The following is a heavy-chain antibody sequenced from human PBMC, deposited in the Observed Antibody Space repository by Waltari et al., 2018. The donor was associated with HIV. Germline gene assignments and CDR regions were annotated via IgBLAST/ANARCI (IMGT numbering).Heavy chain of an antibody. CDR1: GAILASNSTS. CDR2: TYYRSKWYN. CDR3: ARDRVLTGIYDAFDI. Sequence: QVQLQQSGPGLVKPSQTLSLTCALPGAILASNSTSWNWTRQSPSRGLEWLGRTYYRSKWYNDYAVSVKSRITINPDTSKNQFSLQLNSVTPEDTAVYYCARDRVLTGIYDAFDIWGQGTMVTVSS. V-gene: IGHV6-1*01. D-gene: IGHD7-27*01. J-gene: IGHJ3*02.